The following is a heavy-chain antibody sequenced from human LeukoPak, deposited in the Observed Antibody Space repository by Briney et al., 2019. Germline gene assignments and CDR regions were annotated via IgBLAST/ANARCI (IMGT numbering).Heavy chain of an antibody. D-gene: IGHD5-18*01. J-gene: IGHJ4*02. V-gene: IGHV4-39*01. Sequence: PSETLSLTCTVSGGSISSSSYYWGWIRQPPGKGLEWIGSIYYSGSTYYNPSLKSRVTISVDTSKNQFSLKLSSVTAADTAVYYCARSLPIQLWPYCFDYWGQGTLVTVSS. CDR3: ARSLPIQLWPYCFDY. CDR1: GGSISSSSYY. CDR2: IYYSGST.